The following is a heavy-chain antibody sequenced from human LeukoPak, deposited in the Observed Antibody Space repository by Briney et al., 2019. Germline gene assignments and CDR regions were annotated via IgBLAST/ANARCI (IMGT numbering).Heavy chain of an antibody. V-gene: IGHV1-69*13. Sequence: ASVKVACKASGGTFSSYALSWVRHAPGQGLEWMGGIIPIFGTANYAQKFQGRVTITADESTSTAYMELSSLRSEDTAVYYCARSLAAGYDSMCFDYWGQGTLVTVSS. J-gene: IGHJ4*02. CDR2: IIPIFGTA. CDR1: GGTFSSYA. CDR3: ARSLAAGYDSMCFDY. D-gene: IGHD5-12*01.